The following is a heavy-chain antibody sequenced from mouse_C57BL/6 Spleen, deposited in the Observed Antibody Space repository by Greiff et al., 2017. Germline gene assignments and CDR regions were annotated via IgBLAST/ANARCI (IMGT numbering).Heavy chain of an antibody. J-gene: IGHJ2*01. V-gene: IGHV1-82*01. D-gene: IGHD4-1*01. CDR3: ARPSQLTGTFFDY. Sequence: VQLQESGPELVKPGASVKISCKASGYAFSSSWMNWVKQRPGKGLEWIGRIYPGDGDTNYNGKFKGKATLTADKSSSTAYMQLSSLTSEDSAVYFCARPSQLTGTFFDYWGQGTTLTVSS. CDR1: GYAFSSSW. CDR2: IYPGDGDT.